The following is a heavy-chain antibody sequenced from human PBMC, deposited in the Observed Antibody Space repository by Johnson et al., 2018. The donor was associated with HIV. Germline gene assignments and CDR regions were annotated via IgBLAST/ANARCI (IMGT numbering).Heavy chain of an antibody. D-gene: IGHD7-27*01. V-gene: IGHV3-30*04. CDR1: GFTFSSYA. J-gene: IGHJ3*02. Sequence: QVQLVESGGGVVQPGRSLRLSCAASGFTFSSYAMHWVRQAPGKGLEWVAVISYDGSNEYYADSVKGRFSISRDNSKNTLYLQMNSLRTEDTAVYYCASDWGSRHAFDIWGQGTMVTVSS. CDR2: ISYDGSNE. CDR3: ASDWGSRHAFDI.